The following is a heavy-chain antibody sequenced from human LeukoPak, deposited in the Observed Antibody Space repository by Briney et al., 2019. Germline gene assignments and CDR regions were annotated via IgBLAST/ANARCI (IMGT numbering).Heavy chain of an antibody. CDR2: ITSDGSGT. CDR3: AGDDYGAWY. V-gene: IGHV3-74*01. Sequence: GGSLRLSCAASGFTFSTYWMQWVRHAPGKGLVWVSRITSDGSGTTYADSVKGRFIISRDNAKNTLYLQMNSLRAEDTAVYYCAGDDYGAWYWGQGTLVTVSS. D-gene: IGHD4-17*01. CDR1: GFTFSTYW. J-gene: IGHJ4*02.